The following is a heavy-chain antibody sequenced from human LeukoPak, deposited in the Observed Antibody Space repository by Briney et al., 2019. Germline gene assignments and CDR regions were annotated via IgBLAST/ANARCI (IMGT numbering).Heavy chain of an antibody. CDR1: GFSFGDHG. Sequence: GGSLRLSCITSGFSFGDHGVSWFRQAPGKGPEWVGFIKSKTFGATTQHAASLKGRFSISTDDSKGIAYLQMNSLITEDTGVYHCARGVIVGAAYFDYWGQGTLVTVSS. D-gene: IGHD1-26*01. CDR3: ARGVIVGAAYFDY. V-gene: IGHV3-49*03. J-gene: IGHJ4*02. CDR2: IKSKTFGATT.